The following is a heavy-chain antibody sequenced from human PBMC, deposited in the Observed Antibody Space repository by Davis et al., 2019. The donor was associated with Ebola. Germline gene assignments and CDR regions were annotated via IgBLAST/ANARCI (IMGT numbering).Heavy chain of an antibody. CDR1: GGSISTSGYY. Sequence: SETLSLTCTVSGGSISTSGYYWGWIRQPPGKGLEWIGYIYYSGTTNYNPSLKSRVTISVDTSKNQFSLKLSSVTAADTAVYYCARAVYDYVWGSLGAFDIWGQGTMVTVSS. D-gene: IGHD3-16*01. CDR2: IYYSGTT. CDR3: ARAVYDYVWGSLGAFDI. V-gene: IGHV4-61*05. J-gene: IGHJ3*02.